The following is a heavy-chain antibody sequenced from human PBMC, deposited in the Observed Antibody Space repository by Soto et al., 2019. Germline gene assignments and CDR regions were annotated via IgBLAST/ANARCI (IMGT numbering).Heavy chain of an antibody. V-gene: IGHV1-18*04. Sequence: QVQLVQSGAEVKKPGASVKVSCKASGYTFTSYGFTWVRQAPGQGLEWMGWISAYNGNTNYAQKLQGRVTMTTDTSTSPAYMELRSLRSDDTAVDYCARGGHCNNGVCYSVPHAFYIWGQWTKVTVSS. J-gene: IGHJ3*02. CDR1: GYTFTSYG. CDR3: ARGGHCNNGVCYSVPHAFYI. D-gene: IGHD2-8*01. CDR2: ISAYNGNT.